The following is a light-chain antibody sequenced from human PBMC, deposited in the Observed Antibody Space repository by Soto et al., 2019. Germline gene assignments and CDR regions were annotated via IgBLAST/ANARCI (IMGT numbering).Light chain of an antibody. CDR1: FSDVGGYDF. CDR3: GSYSTSGSVV. Sequence: QSALTQPASVSGSPGQSIAISCTGTFSDVGGYDFVAWYQQHPGKAPKVIIYDVNNRPSGVSNRFFGSKSGNTASLTISGLQTEEEAAYYCGSYSTSGSVVFGGGTKLTVL. J-gene: IGLJ2*01. V-gene: IGLV2-14*01. CDR2: DVN.